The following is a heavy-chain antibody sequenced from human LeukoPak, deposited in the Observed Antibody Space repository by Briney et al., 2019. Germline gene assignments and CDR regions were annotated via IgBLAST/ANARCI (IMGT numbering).Heavy chain of an antibody. D-gene: IGHD3-10*01. CDR3: ARGLMVRGVIENYYYYYGMDV. J-gene: IGHJ6*02. Sequence: SETLSLTCAVYGGSFSGYYWSWIRQPPGKGLEWIGEINHSGSTNYNPSLKSRVTISVDTSKNQFSLKLSSVTAADTAVYYCARGLMVRGVIENYYYYYGMDVWGQGTTVTVYS. CDR2: INHSGST. CDR1: GGSFSGYY. V-gene: IGHV4-34*01.